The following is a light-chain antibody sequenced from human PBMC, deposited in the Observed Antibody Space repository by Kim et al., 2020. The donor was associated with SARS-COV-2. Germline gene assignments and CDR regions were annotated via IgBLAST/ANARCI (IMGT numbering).Light chain of an antibody. CDR2: LTSDGSH. V-gene: IGLV4-69*01. CDR3: QTWGTGIWV. J-gene: IGLJ3*02. Sequence: ASVKLTCTLSSGHRSNAVAWHQQQPKKGPRFLMRLTSDGSHSRGVGIPDRFSGSSSGAERSLTISSLQSEDEADYYCQTWGTGIWVFGGGTQLTVL. CDR1: SGHRSNA.